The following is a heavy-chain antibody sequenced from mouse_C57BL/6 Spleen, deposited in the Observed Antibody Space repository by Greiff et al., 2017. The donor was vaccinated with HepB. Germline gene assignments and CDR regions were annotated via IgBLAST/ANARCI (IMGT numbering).Heavy chain of an antibody. J-gene: IGHJ4*01. V-gene: IGHV5-4*01. D-gene: IGHD3-2*02. CDR2: ISDGGSYT. Sequence: EVKVEESGGGLVKPGGSLKLSCAASGFTFSSYAMSWVRQTPEKRLEWVATISDGGSYTYYPDNVKGRFTISRDNAKNNLYLQMSHLKSEDTAMYYCAREEAYYDAMDYWGQGTSVTVSS. CDR1: GFTFSSYA. CDR3: AREEAYYDAMDY.